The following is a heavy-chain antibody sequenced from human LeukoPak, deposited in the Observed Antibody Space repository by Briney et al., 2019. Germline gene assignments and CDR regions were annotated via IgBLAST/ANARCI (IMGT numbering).Heavy chain of an antibody. CDR3: ASDPTYQYDNSPVDY. CDR1: GYTFTNYG. J-gene: IGHJ4*02. CDR2: ISTYNGNT. V-gene: IGHV1-18*01. D-gene: IGHD2/OR15-2a*01. Sequence: ASMKVSCKASGYTFTNYGISWVRQAPGQGLEWMGWISTYNGNTNYVQNLQGRVTMTTDTSTSTAYMELRSLRSDDTAVYYCASDPTYQYDNSPVDYWGQGTLVTVSS.